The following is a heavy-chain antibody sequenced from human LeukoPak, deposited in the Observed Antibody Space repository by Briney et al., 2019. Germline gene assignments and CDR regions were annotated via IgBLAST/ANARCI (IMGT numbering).Heavy chain of an antibody. CDR2: LSYDGSNK. CDR1: GFTFSSYA. V-gene: IGHV3-30*01. J-gene: IGHJ4*02. CDR3: ARARERRVSDTWLLPY. Sequence: GGSLRLSCAASGFTFSSYAMHWVRQAPGKGLEWVAVLSYDGSNKYYADSVKGRFTISRDNSKNTLYLQMNSLRAEDTAVYYCARARERRVSDTWLLPYWGQGTLVTVSS. D-gene: IGHD3-22*01.